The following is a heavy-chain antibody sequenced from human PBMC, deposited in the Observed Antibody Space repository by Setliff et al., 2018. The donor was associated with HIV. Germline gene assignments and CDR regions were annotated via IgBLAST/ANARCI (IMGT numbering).Heavy chain of an antibody. Sequence: SETLSLTCTVSGGSISSGSYFWDWIRQPPGKGLEWIGSAGSADYGGNAYYNPSLKSRVTISVETSKNQFSLKLTSVTAADTAVYYCARGRGTAMVNRYWFDPWGQGTLVTVSS. V-gene: IGHV4-39*07. CDR1: GGSISSGSYF. D-gene: IGHD5-18*01. CDR3: ARGRGTAMVNRYWFDP. CDR2: AGSADYGGNA. J-gene: IGHJ5*02.